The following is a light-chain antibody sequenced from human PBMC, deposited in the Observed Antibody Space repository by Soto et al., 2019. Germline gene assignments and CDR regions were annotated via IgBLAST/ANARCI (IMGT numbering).Light chain of an antibody. CDR3: QQYDRYPLT. J-gene: IGKJ4*01. CDR1: QSISSW. Sequence: DIQMTQSPSTLSASVGDRVTITCRASQSISSWLAGYQQKPGKAPKLLIYDASSLESGVPSRFSGSGSDTEFTLTVNHLQPDDFATYHCQQYDRYPLTFGGGTKGEIK. V-gene: IGKV1-5*01. CDR2: DAS.